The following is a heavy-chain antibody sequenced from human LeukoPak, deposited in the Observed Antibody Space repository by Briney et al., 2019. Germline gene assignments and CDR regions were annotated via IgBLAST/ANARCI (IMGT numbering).Heavy chain of an antibody. Sequence: GGSLRLSCSASGFTFSSYGMHWVRQAPGKGLVWVAFIRYDGSDKYYAESVKGRFTISRDNSKNTLYLQMNSLRAEDTAVYYCAKDFPYYYDSSGYYPGAFDIWGQGTMVTVSS. CDR1: GFTFSSYG. D-gene: IGHD3-22*01. CDR2: IRYDGSDK. V-gene: IGHV3-30*02. J-gene: IGHJ3*02. CDR3: AKDFPYYYDSSGYYPGAFDI.